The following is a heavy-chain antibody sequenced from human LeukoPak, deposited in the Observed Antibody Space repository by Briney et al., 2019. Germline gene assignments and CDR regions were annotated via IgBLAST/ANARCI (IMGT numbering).Heavy chain of an antibody. D-gene: IGHD3-10*01. J-gene: IGHJ4*02. Sequence: SETLSLTCTVSGGSIIDYYWSWIRQSAGKGLGWIGRIYTSGSTNYNPSLKSRVTMSVDTSKNQFSLKLTSVTAADTAVYYCARDRNYGSGNLFDYWGQGTLVTVPS. CDR2: IYTSGST. CDR1: GGSIIDYY. CDR3: ARDRNYGSGNLFDY. V-gene: IGHV4-4*07.